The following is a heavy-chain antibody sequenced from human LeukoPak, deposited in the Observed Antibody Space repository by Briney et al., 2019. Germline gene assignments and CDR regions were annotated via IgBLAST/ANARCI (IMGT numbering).Heavy chain of an antibody. V-gene: IGHV3-20*04. Sequence: GGSLRLSCAASGFTFDDYGMSWVRQAPGKGLEWVSGINWNGGSTGYADSVKGRFTISRDNAKNTLFLQMNSLRADDTAVYYCAKIPTFQYYFDYWGRGTLVTVSS. D-gene: IGHD2/OR15-2a*01. J-gene: IGHJ4*02. CDR1: GFTFDDYG. CDR2: INWNGGST. CDR3: AKIPTFQYYFDY.